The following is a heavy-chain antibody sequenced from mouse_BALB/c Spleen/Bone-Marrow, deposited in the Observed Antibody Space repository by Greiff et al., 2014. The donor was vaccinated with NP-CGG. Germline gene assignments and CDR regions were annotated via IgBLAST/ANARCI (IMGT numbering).Heavy chain of an antibody. CDR2: FYPGSGSI. CDR1: GYTFTEYI. Sequence: VHLVESGAELVKPGASVKLSCKASGYTFTEYIIHWVKQRSGQGLEWIGWFYPGSGSIKYNEKFKDKATLTADKSSSTAYMELSRLTSEDSAVYFCARHEDRLRAWFAYWGQGTLVTVSA. V-gene: IGHV1-62-2*01. D-gene: IGHD3-2*02. CDR3: ARHEDRLRAWFAY. J-gene: IGHJ3*01.